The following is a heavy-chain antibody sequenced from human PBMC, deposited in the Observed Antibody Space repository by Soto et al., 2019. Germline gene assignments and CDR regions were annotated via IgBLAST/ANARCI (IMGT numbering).Heavy chain of an antibody. Sequence: ASVKVSCKASGYTFTSYGISWVRQAPGQGLEWMGWISAYNGNTNYAQKLQGRVTMTTDKSTSTAYMELRSLRSDDTAVYYCARDRGYSSSWYYFQHWGQGTLVTVSS. CDR3: ARDRGYSSSWYYFQH. D-gene: IGHD6-13*01. J-gene: IGHJ1*01. CDR1: GYTFTSYG. CDR2: ISAYNGNT. V-gene: IGHV1-18*01.